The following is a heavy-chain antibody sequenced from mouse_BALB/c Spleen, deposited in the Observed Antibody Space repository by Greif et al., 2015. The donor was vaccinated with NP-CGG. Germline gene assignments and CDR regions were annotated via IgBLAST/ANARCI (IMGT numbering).Heavy chain of an antibody. Sequence: VQLQQSGAELAEPGASVKMSCKASGYTFTSYWMHWVKQRPGQGLEWIGYINPSTGYTEYNQKFKDKATLTADKSSSTAYVQLSSLTSEDSAVYYCARRGDYDGYAMDYWGQGTSVTVSS. V-gene: IGHV1-7*01. CDR2: INPSTGYT. CDR3: ARRGDYDGYAMDY. D-gene: IGHD2-4*01. J-gene: IGHJ4*01. CDR1: GYTFTSYW.